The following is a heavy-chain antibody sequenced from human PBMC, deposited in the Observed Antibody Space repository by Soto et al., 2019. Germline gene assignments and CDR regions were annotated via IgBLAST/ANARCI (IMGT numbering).Heavy chain of an antibody. Sequence: ASVKVSCKASGYTFTSYYMHWVRQAPGQGLEWMGIINPSGGSTSYAQKFQGRVTMTRDTSTSTVYMELSSLRSEDTAVYYCARGLRGRITIFGQFDYWGQGTPVTVSS. V-gene: IGHV1-46*03. CDR3: ARGLRGRITIFGQFDY. CDR1: GYTFTSYY. J-gene: IGHJ4*02. CDR2: INPSGGST. D-gene: IGHD3-3*01.